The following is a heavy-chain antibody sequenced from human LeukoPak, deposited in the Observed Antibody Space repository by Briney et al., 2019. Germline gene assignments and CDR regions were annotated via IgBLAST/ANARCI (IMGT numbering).Heavy chain of an antibody. D-gene: IGHD3/OR15-3a*01. CDR3: ARDSAGTEGYYYYMDV. CDR1: GYTFTGYY. Sequence: GASVKVSCKASGYTFTGYYMHWVRQAPGQGLEWMGWINPNNGGTNYAQRFQGRVTMTRDVSTSTAYMELSRLRSDDTAVYYCARDSAGTEGYYYYMDVWGKGTTVTVSS. V-gene: IGHV1-2*02. J-gene: IGHJ6*03. CDR2: INPNNGGT.